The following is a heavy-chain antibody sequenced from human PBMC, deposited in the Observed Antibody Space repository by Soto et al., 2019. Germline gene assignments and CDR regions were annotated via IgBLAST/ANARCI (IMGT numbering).Heavy chain of an antibody. Sequence: SETLSLTCAVSGGSISSFCYSWSWIRQPPGKGLEWIGYIYHSGSTYYNPSLKSRVTISVDRSKNQFSLKLSSVTAADTAVYYCARVPAPWGQGTLVTVSS. CDR3: ARVPAP. CDR2: IYHSGST. J-gene: IGHJ5*02. V-gene: IGHV4-30-2*01. CDR1: GGSISSFCYS.